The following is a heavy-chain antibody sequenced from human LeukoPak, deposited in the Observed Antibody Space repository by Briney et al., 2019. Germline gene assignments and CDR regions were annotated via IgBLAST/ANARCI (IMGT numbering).Heavy chain of an antibody. V-gene: IGHV1-18*01. Sequence: ASVKVSCKASGYTFTSYGFSWVSQAPGQGLQWMGWINAYNGNTHYAQNLQGRVSMTTDTSTSTVYMHLRSLRSDDTAVYYCARDIGSSSFQAGYHYYYMDVWGEGTTVTVSS. CDR1: GYTFTSYG. J-gene: IGHJ6*03. CDR3: ARDIGSSSFQAGYHYYYMDV. CDR2: INAYNGNT. D-gene: IGHD6-6*01.